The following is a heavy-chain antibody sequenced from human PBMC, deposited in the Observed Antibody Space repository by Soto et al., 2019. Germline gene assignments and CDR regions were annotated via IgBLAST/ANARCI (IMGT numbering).Heavy chain of an antibody. CDR2: INHSGST. V-gene: IGHV4-34*01. Sequence: PSETLSLTCAVYGGSFSGYYWSWIRQPPGKGLEWIGEINHSGSTNYNPSLKSRVTISVDTSKNQFSLKLSSVTAADTAVYYCARVSSPYAYYYGSGSSYYYYMDVWGKGTTVTVSS. J-gene: IGHJ6*03. D-gene: IGHD3-10*01. CDR3: ARVSSPYAYYYGSGSSYYYYMDV. CDR1: GGSFSGYY.